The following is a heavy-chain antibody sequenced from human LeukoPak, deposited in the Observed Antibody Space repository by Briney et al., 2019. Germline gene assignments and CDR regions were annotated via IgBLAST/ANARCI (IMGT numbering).Heavy chain of an antibody. J-gene: IGHJ4*02. CDR3: ARTSSSGLVGGYYFDY. CDR1: GGSIRSSSYY. V-gene: IGHV4-39*07. CDR2: IYYSGST. D-gene: IGHD6-19*01. Sequence: SETLSLACTVYGGSIRSSSYYWGRLRQPPGKGLERTGSIYYSGSTYYNPSLKSRVTISTDTSKNQFSLKLSSVTAADTAVYYCARTSSSGLVGGYYFDYWGQGTRVTVSS.